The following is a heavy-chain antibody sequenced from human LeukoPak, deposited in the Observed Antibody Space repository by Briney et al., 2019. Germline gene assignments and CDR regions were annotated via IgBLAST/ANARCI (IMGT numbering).Heavy chain of an antibody. CDR3: ARVLNYYDSSGYYQGMYYFDY. CDR2: IYYSGST. V-gene: IGHV4-39*07. CDR1: GGSISSSSYY. J-gene: IGHJ4*02. Sequence: SETLSLTCTVSGGSISSSSYYWGWIRQPPGKGLEWIGSIYYSGSTYYNPSLKSRVTISLDTSKNQFSLKLSSVTAADTAVYYCARVLNYYDSSGYYQGMYYFDYWGQGTLVTVSS. D-gene: IGHD3-22*01.